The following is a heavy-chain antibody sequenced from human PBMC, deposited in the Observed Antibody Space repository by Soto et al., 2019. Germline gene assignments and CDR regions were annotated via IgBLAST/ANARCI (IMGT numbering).Heavy chain of an antibody. CDR2: ISGSGGST. D-gene: IGHD5-18*01. V-gene: IGHV3-23*01. Sequence: GGSLRLSCAASGFTFSSYAMSWVRQAPGKGLEWVSAISGSGGSTYYADSVKGRFTISRGNSKNTLYLQMNSLRAEDTAVYYCAKDGGYSYGFYGMDVWGQGTTVTVSS. CDR1: GFTFSSYA. J-gene: IGHJ6*02. CDR3: AKDGGYSYGFYGMDV.